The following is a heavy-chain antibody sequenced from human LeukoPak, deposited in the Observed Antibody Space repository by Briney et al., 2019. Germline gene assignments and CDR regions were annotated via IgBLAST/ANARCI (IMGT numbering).Heavy chain of an antibody. Sequence: SETLSLTCTVSGGSISSYYWSWIRQPPGKGLEWIGEINHSGSTNFNPSLKSRITMSLDTSKNQFSLNLSSVTAADTGVYYCARGQVVRDNWGQGTLVTVSS. CDR3: ARGQVVRDN. D-gene: IGHD2-15*01. CDR1: GGSISSYY. J-gene: IGHJ4*02. V-gene: IGHV4-34*01. CDR2: INHSGST.